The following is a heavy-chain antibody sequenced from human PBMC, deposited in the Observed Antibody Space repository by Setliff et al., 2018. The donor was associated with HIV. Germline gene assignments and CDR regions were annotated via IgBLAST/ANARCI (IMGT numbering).Heavy chain of an antibody. Sequence: EASVMVSCKASGYTFTSYGITCVRQAPGQGLEWMGWISVYNGNTNSAQKLQGRVTMTTDTSTSTSYMELRSLRSDDTAVYYCARNYGSGSYYQRDAFDVWGQGTMVTVSS. CDR3: ARNYGSGSYYQRDAFDV. CDR2: ISVYNGNT. J-gene: IGHJ3*01. V-gene: IGHV1-18*01. CDR1: GYTFTSYG. D-gene: IGHD3-10*01.